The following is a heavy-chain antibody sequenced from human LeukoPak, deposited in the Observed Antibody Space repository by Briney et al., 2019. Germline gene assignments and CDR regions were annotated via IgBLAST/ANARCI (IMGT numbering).Heavy chain of an antibody. D-gene: IGHD1-26*01. CDR2: IYYSGST. Sequence: PSETLSLTCTISGDSTSSDRYYGGWVRQPPGKGLEWIGNIYYSGSTYYNPSLKSRVTMSVDTSKNQFFLKLNSVTAADTAVYYCARGRPYSGGYHLDYWGQETLVTVSP. CDR1: GDSTSSDRYY. J-gene: IGHJ4*02. CDR3: ARGRPYSGGYHLDY. V-gene: IGHV4-39*01.